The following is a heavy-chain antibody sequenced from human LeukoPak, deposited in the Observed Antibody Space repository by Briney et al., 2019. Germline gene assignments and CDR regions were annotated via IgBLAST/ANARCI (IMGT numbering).Heavy chain of an antibody. CDR3: AKDRSGYYDSSGYYHY. Sequence: GGSLRLSCAASGFTFSDYYMSWIRQAPGKGLEWVSYISSSGSTIYYADSVKGRFTISRDNAKNSLYLQMNSLRAEDTAVYYCAKDRSGYYDSSGYYHYWGQGTLVTVSS. CDR2: ISSSGSTI. V-gene: IGHV3-11*01. CDR1: GFTFSDYY. D-gene: IGHD3-22*01. J-gene: IGHJ4*02.